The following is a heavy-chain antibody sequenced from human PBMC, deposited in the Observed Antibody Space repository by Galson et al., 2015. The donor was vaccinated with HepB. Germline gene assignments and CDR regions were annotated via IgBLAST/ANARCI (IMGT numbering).Heavy chain of an antibody. CDR2: IKEDGSEK. Sequence: SLRLSCAASGFTFRSYWMAWVRQAPGKGLEWVANIKEDGSEKYCVDSVKGRYTISRDNAKNSLYLQMNSLRGEDTAVYYCVRDVRHGNFDYWGQGTLVTVSS. CDR1: GFTFRSYW. CDR3: VRDVRHGNFDY. V-gene: IGHV3-7*03. J-gene: IGHJ4*02.